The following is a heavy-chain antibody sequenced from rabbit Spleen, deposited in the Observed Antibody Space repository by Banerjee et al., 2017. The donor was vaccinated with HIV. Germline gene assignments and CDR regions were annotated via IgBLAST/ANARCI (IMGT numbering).Heavy chain of an antibody. Sequence: QEQLEASGGDLVKPEGSLTLTCTASGFSFSSNDYMCWVRQAPGKGLEWIACTAGGRSAFTYYASWAKGRFTCSKASSTTVDLKMTSLTVADTATYFCARESNGYGYAASLWGPGTLVTVS. CDR3: ARESNGYGYAASL. V-gene: IGHV1S45*01. D-gene: IGHD6-1*01. CDR1: GFSFSSNDY. CDR2: TAGGRSAFT. J-gene: IGHJ6*01.